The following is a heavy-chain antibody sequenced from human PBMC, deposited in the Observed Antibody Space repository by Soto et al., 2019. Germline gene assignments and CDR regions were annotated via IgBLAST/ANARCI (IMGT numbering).Heavy chain of an antibody. CDR1: GFTFSSYA. D-gene: IGHD3-9*01. J-gene: IGHJ5*01. V-gene: IGHV3-23*01. Sequence: GGTLRLSCAASGFTFSSYAMTWVRQAPGKGLEWVSGISGSGATTSYADSVKGRFTVSRDNSKNTLYLQMNSLRVEDTAVYHCAKLRYFDWSAYNWFEYWGQGT. CDR2: ISGSGATT. CDR3: AKLRYFDWSAYNWFEY.